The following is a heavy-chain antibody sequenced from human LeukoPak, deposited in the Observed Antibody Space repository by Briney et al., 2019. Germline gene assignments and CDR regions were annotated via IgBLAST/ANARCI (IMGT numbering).Heavy chain of an antibody. CDR3: AKLLAVTNSYYFNY. Sequence: GGSLRLSCAASGFSFSSYAMSWVRQAPGKGLEWVSTISGSGSGGSTYYADSVKGRFTISRDNSKDTLFLQMNSLRAEDTAVYYCAKLLAVTNSYYFNYWGQGTLVTVSS. CDR2: ISGSGSGGST. D-gene: IGHD6-19*01. J-gene: IGHJ4*02. CDR1: GFSFSSYA. V-gene: IGHV3-23*01.